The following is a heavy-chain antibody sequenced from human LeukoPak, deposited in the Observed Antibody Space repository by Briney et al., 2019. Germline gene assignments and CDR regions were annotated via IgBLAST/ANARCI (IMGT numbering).Heavy chain of an antibody. CDR2: IYYSGST. V-gene: IGHV4-39*01. D-gene: IGHD6-19*01. CDR3: ARLIGYSSGPPR. CDR1: GGSISSSSYY. Sequence: SETLPLTCTVSGGSISSSSYYWGWIRQPPGKGLEWIGSIYYSGSTYYNPSLKSRVTISVDTSKNQFSLKLSSVTAADTAVYYCARLIGYSSGPPRWGQGTLVTVSS. J-gene: IGHJ4*02.